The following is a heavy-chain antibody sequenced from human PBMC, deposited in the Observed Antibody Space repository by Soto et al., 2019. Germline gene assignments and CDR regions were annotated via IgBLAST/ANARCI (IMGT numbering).Heavy chain of an antibody. CDR1: GFTFSSYS. J-gene: IGHJ6*03. V-gene: IGHV3-48*01. Sequence: EVQLVESGGGLVQPGGSLRLSCAASGFTFSSYSMNWVRQAPGKGLEWVSYISSSSSTIYYADSVKGRFTISRDNAKNSLYLQMNRLRAEDTAVYYCAREGPTYYYYYMDVWGKGTTVTVSS. CDR3: AREGPTYYYYYMDV. CDR2: ISSSSSTI.